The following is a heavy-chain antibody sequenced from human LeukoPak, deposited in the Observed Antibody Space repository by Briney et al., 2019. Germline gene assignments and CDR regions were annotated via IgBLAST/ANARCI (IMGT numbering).Heavy chain of an antibody. Sequence: PSETLSLTCAVYGGSFSGYYWSWIRQPPGKGLEWIGEINHSGSTNYNPSLKSRVTISLDTSKNQFSLKLSSVTAADTAVYYCARGGRKGINSWGQGTLVTVSS. J-gene: IGHJ4*02. CDR3: ARGGRKGINS. V-gene: IGHV4-34*01. CDR1: GGSFSGYY. CDR2: INHSGST. D-gene: IGHD2/OR15-2a*01.